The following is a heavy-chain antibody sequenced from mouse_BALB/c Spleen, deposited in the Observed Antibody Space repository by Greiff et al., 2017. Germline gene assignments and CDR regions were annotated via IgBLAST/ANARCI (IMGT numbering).Heavy chain of an antibody. CDR2: IWGDGST. CDR1: GFSLTGYG. V-gene: IGHV2-6-7*01. D-gene: IGHD2-4*01. Sequence: VKLMESGPGLVAPSQSLSITCTVSGFSLTGYGVNWVRQPPGKGLEWLGMIWGDGSTDYNSALKSRLSISKDNSKSQVFLKMNSLQTDDTARYYCARYYDYDRAWFAYWGQGTLVTVSA. CDR3: ARYYDYDRAWFAY. J-gene: IGHJ3*01.